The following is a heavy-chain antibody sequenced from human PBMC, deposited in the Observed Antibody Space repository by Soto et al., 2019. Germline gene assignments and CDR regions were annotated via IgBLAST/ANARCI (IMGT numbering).Heavy chain of an antibody. J-gene: IGHJ6*02. CDR2: IIPIYGTA. CDR3: ARERRADWDSYYYYAMAV. CDR1: GGTFSSFT. V-gene: IGHV1-69*01. Sequence: QVQLVQSGAEVKKPGSSVNVSCQASGGTFSSFTISWVRQAPGQGLEWMGGIIPIYGTANYAQKFKGRVTITEDASTSTDYMELSSLRSEDTDVYYGARERRADWDSYYYYAMAVWGHGTTVTVSS. D-gene: IGHD1-26*01.